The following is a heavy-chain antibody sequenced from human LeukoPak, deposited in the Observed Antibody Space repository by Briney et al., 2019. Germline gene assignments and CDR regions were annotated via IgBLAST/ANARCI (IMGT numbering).Heavy chain of an antibody. D-gene: IGHD1-26*01. CDR3: ARAVVGATIDY. Sequence: QPGGSLRLSCAASGFTFSSYAMSWVRQAPGKGLEWVSSISSSSSYIYYADSVKGRSTISRDNAKNSLYLQMNSLRAEDTAVYYCARAVVGATIDYWGQGTLVTVSS. CDR2: ISSSSSYI. J-gene: IGHJ4*02. CDR1: GFTFSSYA. V-gene: IGHV3-21*06.